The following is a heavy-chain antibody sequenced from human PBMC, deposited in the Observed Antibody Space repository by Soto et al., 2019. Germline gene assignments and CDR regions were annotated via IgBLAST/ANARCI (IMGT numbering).Heavy chain of an antibody. V-gene: IGHV4-39*07. CDR1: GGSISSSSYY. CDR2: IYYSGST. J-gene: IGHJ4*02. CDR3: ARTYYYDSSGYPDY. Sequence: PSETLSLTCTVSGGSISSSSYYWGWIRQPPGKGLEWIGSIYYSGSTNYNPSLKSRVTISVDTSKNQFSLKLSSVTAADTAVYYCARTYYYDSSGYPDYWGQGTLVTVSS. D-gene: IGHD3-22*01.